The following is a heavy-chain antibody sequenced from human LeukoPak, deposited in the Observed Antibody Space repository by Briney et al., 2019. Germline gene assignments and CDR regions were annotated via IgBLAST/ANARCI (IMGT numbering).Heavy chain of an antibody. CDR2: IYYSGST. D-gene: IGHD6-13*01. J-gene: IGHJ5*02. CDR1: GGSISSYY. Sequence: SETLSLTCTVSGGSISSYYWSWIRQPPGKGLEWIGYIYYSGSTNYNPSLKSRVTISVDTSKNQFSLKLSSVTAADTAVYYCASHGYSSSWYESWFDPWGQGTLVTVSS. V-gene: IGHV4-59*08. CDR3: ASHGYSSSWYESWFDP.